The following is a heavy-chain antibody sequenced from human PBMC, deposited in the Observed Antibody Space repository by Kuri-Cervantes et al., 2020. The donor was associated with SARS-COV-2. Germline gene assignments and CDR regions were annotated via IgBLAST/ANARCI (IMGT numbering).Heavy chain of an antibody. CDR3: ARAIAAADPTGWFDP. D-gene: IGHD6-13*01. Sequence: ASVKVSCKASGYSFSTYDINWVRQASGQGLEWTGWMNPDTGNSGYAQKLQGRVTMTTDTSTSTAYMELRSLRSDDTAVYYCARAIAAADPTGWFDPWGQGTLVTVSS. V-gene: IGHV1-18*01. CDR1: GYSFSTYD. CDR2: MNPDTGNS. J-gene: IGHJ5*02.